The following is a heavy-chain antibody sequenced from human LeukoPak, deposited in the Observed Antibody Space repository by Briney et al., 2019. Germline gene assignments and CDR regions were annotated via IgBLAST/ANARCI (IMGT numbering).Heavy chain of an antibody. D-gene: IGHD3-16*01. V-gene: IGHV3-53*01. CDR1: GFTVSSNY. CDR3: VKGGNGPFDY. Sequence: GGSLRLSCAASGFTVSSNYMSWVRQAPGKGLEWVSVIYSGGSTSYADSVKGRFTISRDNSKNTVYLQVNSLRAEDTAVYYCVKGGNGPFDYWGQGTLVTVSS. J-gene: IGHJ4*02. CDR2: IYSGGST.